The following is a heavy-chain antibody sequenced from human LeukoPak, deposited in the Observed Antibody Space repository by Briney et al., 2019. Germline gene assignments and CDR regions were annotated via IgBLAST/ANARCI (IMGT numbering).Heavy chain of an antibody. CDR3: AREGSGWYGNFDY. D-gene: IGHD6-19*01. V-gene: IGHV1-2*02. Sequence: ASVKVSYKASAYTFTGYYMHWVRQAPGQGLEWMGWINPDSGGTNYAQKFQGRVTMTRDTSISTAYMEVSRLRSDDTAVYYCAREGSGWYGNFDYWGQGTLVTVSS. CDR2: INPDSGGT. J-gene: IGHJ4*02. CDR1: AYTFTGYY.